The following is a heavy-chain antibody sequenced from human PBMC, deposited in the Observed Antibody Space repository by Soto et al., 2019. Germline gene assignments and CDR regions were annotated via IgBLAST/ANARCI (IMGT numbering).Heavy chain of an antibody. V-gene: IGHV1-18*01. CDR3: VRLRAVTGIDTFDV. J-gene: IGHJ3*01. Sequence: ASVKVSCKASGYTFTSYGINWVRQAPGQGLEWMGWINAHNGDTNYAQKVQGRVTMTTDTFTSTAYMELNSLRVEDTAVYYCVRLRAVTGIDTFDVWGQGTMVTVSS. CDR1: GYTFTSYG. D-gene: IGHD6-19*01. CDR2: INAHNGDT.